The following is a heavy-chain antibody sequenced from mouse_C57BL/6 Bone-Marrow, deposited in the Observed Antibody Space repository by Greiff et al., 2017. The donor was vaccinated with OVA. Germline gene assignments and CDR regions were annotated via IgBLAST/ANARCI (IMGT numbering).Heavy chain of an antibody. CDR2: INPRSGNT. CDR3: ARSIYYGNSYRYFAV. V-gene: IGHV1-81*01. Sequence: QVQLQQSGAELARPGASVKLSCKASGYTFTSYCISWVKQRTGQGLEWIGEINPRSGNTYYNEKFKGKATLTADKSSSTAYMELRSLTSEDSAVYCCARSIYYGNSYRYFAVWGTGTTVTVSS. J-gene: IGHJ1*03. D-gene: IGHD1-1*01. CDR1: GYTFTSYC.